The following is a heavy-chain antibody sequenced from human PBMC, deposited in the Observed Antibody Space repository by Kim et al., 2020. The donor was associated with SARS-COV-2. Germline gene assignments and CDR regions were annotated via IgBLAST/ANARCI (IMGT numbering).Heavy chain of an antibody. Sequence: GGSLRLSCAASGFTFSSYAMHWVRQAPGKGLEWVAVISYDGSNKYYADCVKGRFTISRDNSKNTLYLQMNSLRAEDTAVYYCAKGDYWGQGTLVTVSS. V-gene: IGHV3-30*04. J-gene: IGHJ4*02. CDR1: GFTFSSYA. CDR2: ISYDGSNK. CDR3: AKGDY.